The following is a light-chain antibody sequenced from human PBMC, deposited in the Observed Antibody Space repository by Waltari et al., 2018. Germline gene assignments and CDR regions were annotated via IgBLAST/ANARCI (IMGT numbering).Light chain of an antibody. V-gene: IGLV1-44*01. CDR2: RNN. Sequence: QSVLTQPPSASGTPGQRVTISCSGSSSNIGNNPVNWYQQLPGTAPKLLIYRNNRRPSGVPDRFSVSKSGTSASLAISGLQSEDEADYYCAAWDDSLNGVVFGGGTKLTVL. CDR3: AAWDDSLNGVV. J-gene: IGLJ2*01. CDR1: SSNIGNNP.